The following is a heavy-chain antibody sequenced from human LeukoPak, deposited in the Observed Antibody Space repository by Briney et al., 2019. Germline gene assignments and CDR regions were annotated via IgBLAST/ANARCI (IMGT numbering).Heavy chain of an antibody. J-gene: IGHJ2*01. CDR2: IKQDGSEI. CDR1: GFTFSSYW. Sequence: GGSLRLSCAAAGFTFSSYWMSWVRQVPGRGLEWVANIKQDGSEIYYVDSVKGRFTISRDNAKNSLFLQMNSLRAEDTAVYYCARDGESNGYSYWYFDLWGRGTLVTVSS. D-gene: IGHD3-22*01. V-gene: IGHV3-7*01. CDR3: ARDGESNGYSYWYFDL.